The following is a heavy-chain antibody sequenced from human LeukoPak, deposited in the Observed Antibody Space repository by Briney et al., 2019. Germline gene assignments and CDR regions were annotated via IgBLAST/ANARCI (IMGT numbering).Heavy chain of an antibody. CDR2: ISGSGGST. CDR1: GGSISSSN. Sequence: PSGTLSLTCAVSGGSISSSNWWSWVRQAPGKGLEWVSAISGSGGSTYYADSVKGRFTISRDNSKNTLYLQMNSLRADDTAVYYCARENYYDSSHRDFHHWGQGTLVTVSS. J-gene: IGHJ1*01. V-gene: IGHV3-23*01. CDR3: ARENYYDSSHRDFHH. D-gene: IGHD3-22*01.